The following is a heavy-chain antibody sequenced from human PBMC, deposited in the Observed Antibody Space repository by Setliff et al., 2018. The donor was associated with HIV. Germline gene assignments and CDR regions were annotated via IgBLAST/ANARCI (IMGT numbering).Heavy chain of an antibody. CDR3: SKAGGGATLYYFDY. Sequence: GGSLRLSCEAYGLTFDYYAMTWVRQAPGKGLEWVSGISGSGDRTFYADSVKGRFTISRDNSKDTLYLQMNSLRAEDTAVYYCSKAGGGATLYYFDYWGQGTLVTVSS. J-gene: IGHJ4*02. V-gene: IGHV3-23*01. D-gene: IGHD3-16*01. CDR2: ISGSGDRT. CDR1: GLTFDYYA.